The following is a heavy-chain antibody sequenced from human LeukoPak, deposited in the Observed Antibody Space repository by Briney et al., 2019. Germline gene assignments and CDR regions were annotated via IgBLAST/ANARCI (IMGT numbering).Heavy chain of an antibody. D-gene: IGHD4-23*01. CDR3: ARLRWSAGPDAFDI. J-gene: IGHJ3*02. CDR2: ISSSSSYI. CDR1: GFTFSSYW. Sequence: GGSLRLSCAASGFTFSSYWMNWVRQAPGKGLEWVSSISSSSSYIYYADSVKGRFTISRDNAKNSLYLQMNSLRAEDTAVYYCARLRWSAGPDAFDIWGQGTMVTVSS. V-gene: IGHV3-21*01.